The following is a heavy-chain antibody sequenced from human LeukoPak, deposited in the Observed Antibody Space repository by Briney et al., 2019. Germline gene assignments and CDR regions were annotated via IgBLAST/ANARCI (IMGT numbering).Heavy chain of an antibody. D-gene: IGHD6-6*01. V-gene: IGHV3-13*01. CDR1: GFTFSNYE. CDR2: IGIAGNT. CDR3: ARDGSLSSSDAFDI. J-gene: IGHJ3*02. Sequence: GGSLRLSCAASGFTFSNYEMHWVRLVLGKGLEWVSAIGIAGNTFYAGSVKGRFTISRENAKNSFHLQMNSLGAGDTAVYYCARDGSLSSSDAFDIWGQGTMVTVSS.